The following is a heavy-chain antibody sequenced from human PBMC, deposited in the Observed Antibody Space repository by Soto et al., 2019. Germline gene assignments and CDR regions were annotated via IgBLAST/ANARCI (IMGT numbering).Heavy chain of an antibody. Sequence: SETLSLTCTVSGGSISNYYWSWIRQPAGKGLEWIGRIYNSGSTNYNPSLKSRVTRSEDTSKNQFSLNLIAVTAADTAVYYCARSGGRFNLDYWGLGTLVTSPQ. CDR2: IYNSGST. CDR3: ARSGGRFNLDY. J-gene: IGHJ4*02. D-gene: IGHD1-26*01. CDR1: GGSISNYY. V-gene: IGHV4-4*07.